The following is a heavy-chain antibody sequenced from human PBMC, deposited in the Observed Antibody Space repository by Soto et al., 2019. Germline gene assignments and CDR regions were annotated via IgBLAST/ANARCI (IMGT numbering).Heavy chain of an antibody. Sequence: PSETLSLTCTVSGDSISGGASFWSWIRQPPGKGLEWIANVYYSGSSYYNPSLKSRLTISVDTTKNQFSLQLKSMTAADTAVYYCAKLSCTSSTCYFPGWCDPWGQGTLVTVPS. D-gene: IGHD2-2*01. CDR2: VYYSGSS. CDR1: GDSISGGASF. CDR3: AKLSCTSSTCYFPGWCDP. V-gene: IGHV4-31*03. J-gene: IGHJ5*02.